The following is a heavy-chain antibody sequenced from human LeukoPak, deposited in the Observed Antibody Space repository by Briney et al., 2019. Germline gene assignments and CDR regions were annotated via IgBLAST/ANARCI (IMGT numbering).Heavy chain of an antibody. CDR3: ARDPEAVAGTY. V-gene: IGHV1-2*02. CDR1: GYTFSGYY. Sequence: ASVKVSCKASGYTFSGYYVHWVRQAPGQGLEWMGWINPNSGGTNYAQKFQGRVTMTRDTSISTDYMELSRLRSDDTAVYYCARDPEAVAGTYWGQGTLVTVSS. D-gene: IGHD6-19*01. CDR2: INPNSGGT. J-gene: IGHJ4*02.